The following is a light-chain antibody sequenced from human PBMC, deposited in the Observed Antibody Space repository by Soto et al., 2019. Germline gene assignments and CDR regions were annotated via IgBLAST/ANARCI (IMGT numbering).Light chain of an antibody. V-gene: IGKV3-11*01. Sequence: VLTQSPATLYLSPGERATLSCRASQTINNFLAWYHQKPGQATRLLIYDASRRAAGVPGRFSGSGSGTDVSLCITRLEPEDFALYHCQRRSTGIFGGGTKVEI. J-gene: IGKJ4*01. CDR2: DAS. CDR1: QTINNF. CDR3: QRRSTGI.